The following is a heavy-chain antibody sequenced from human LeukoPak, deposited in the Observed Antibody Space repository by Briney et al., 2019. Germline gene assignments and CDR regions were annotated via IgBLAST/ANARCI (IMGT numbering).Heavy chain of an antibody. J-gene: IGHJ4*02. CDR1: GDSVSSDSAA. D-gene: IGHD3-22*01. CDR3: ARGSSRIYYYDSSGYSHAFEH. Sequence: KSPQTLSLTCAISGDSVSSDSAAWNWIRQSPSRGLEWLGRTYYRSKWYNDYAESVKSRIAINPDTSKNQFSLQLNSVTPEDTAVYYCARGSSRIYYYDSSGYSHAFEHWGQGTLVTVSS. CDR2: TYYRSKWYN. V-gene: IGHV6-1*01.